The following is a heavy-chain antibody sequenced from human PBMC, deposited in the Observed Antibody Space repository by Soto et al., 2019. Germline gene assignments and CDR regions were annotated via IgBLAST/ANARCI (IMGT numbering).Heavy chain of an antibody. V-gene: IGHV3-33*01. D-gene: IGHD3-22*01. CDR3: ASWDDTGGYYY. Sequence: GGSLRLSCAASGFTFSNYGMHWVRQAPGKGLQWVAVIRYDGSKRYYADSVKGRFTISRDNSKNTVYLQMDSLRAEDTAVYYCASWDDTGGYYYWGQGTLVTVSS. CDR1: GFTFSNYG. J-gene: IGHJ4*02. CDR2: IRYDGSKR.